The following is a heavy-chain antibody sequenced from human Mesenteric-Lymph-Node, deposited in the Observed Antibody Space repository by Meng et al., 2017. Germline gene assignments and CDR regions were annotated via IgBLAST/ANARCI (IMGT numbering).Heavy chain of an antibody. CDR1: GHTFTSYD. CDR3: ARDLVGGTGFDP. CDR2: IIPIFGTA. D-gene: IGHD1-26*01. V-gene: IGHV1-69*06. Sequence: QLVQSGAGVKKPGSTVQVSCKASGHTFTSYDINWVRQATGQGLEWMGGIIPIFGTANYAQKFQGRVTITADKSTSTAYMELSSLRSEDTAVYYCARDLVGGTGFDPWGQGTLVTVSS. J-gene: IGHJ5*02.